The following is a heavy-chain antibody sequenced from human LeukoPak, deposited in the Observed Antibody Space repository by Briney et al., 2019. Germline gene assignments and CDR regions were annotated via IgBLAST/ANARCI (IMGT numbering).Heavy chain of an antibody. CDR3: ARRYSYGHGTFDY. CDR1: GFTFSSYW. Sequence: GGSLRLSCAASGFTFSSYWTSWVRQAPGKGLEWVANIEQDGSEKYYVDSVKGRFTISRDNAKNSLYLQMNSLRAEDTAVYYCARRYSYGHGTFDYWGQGTLVTVSS. V-gene: IGHV3-7*01. CDR2: IEQDGSEK. J-gene: IGHJ4*02. D-gene: IGHD5-18*01.